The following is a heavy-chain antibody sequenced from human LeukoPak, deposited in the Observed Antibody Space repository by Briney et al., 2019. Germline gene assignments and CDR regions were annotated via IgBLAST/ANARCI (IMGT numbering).Heavy chain of an antibody. CDR1: GGSFSGYY. D-gene: IGHD2-15*01. Sequence: PSETLSLTCAVYGGSFSGYYWSWIRQPPGKGLEWIGEINHSGSTNYNPSLKSRVTISVDTSKNQFSLKLSSVTAADTPVYYCARGLGYCSGGSCYSDDYWGQGTLVTVSS. CDR3: ARGLGYCSGGSCYSDDY. J-gene: IGHJ4*02. V-gene: IGHV4-34*01. CDR2: INHSGST.